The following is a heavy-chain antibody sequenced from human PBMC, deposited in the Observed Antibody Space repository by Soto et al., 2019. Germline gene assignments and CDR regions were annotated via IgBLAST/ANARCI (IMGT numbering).Heavy chain of an antibody. J-gene: IGHJ3*01. D-gene: IGHD3-22*01. CDR3: ATPVSSGYQGLEV. Sequence: QLQLQESGPGLVKPSETLSLTCTVSGGSISNSVYYWAWIRQPPGKGLEWIGSIYSSGSTYYNPSLRSRVTISVDTSKNQFSLKLSSVTAADTAVYYCATPVSSGYQGLEVWGQGTMVTVSS. V-gene: IGHV4-39*01. CDR1: GGSISNSVYY. CDR2: IYSSGST.